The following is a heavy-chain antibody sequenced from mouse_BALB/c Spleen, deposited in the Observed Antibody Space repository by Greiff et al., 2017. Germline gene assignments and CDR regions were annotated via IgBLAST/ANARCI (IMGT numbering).Heavy chain of an antibody. CDR3: TRVYYDYDEGFAY. V-gene: IGHV1-5*01. CDR1: GYSFTSYW. D-gene: IGHD2-4*01. CDR2: IYPGNSDT. J-gene: IGHJ3*01. Sequence: VQLQQSGTVLARPGASVKMSCKASGYSFTSYWMHWVKQRPGQGLEWIGAIYPGNSDTSYNQKFKGKAKLTAVTSASTAYMELSSLTNEDSAVYCCTRVYYDYDEGFAYWGQGTLVTVSA.